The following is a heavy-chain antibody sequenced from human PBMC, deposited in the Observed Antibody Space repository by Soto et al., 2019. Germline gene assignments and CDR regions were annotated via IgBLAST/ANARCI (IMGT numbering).Heavy chain of an antibody. J-gene: IGHJ6*02. Sequence: QVQLQESGPGLVKPSETLSLTCTVSGDSISRYYWSWIRLSPGKGLEWIGYIYYSGETNYNPSVKGRVTISVDRTKNQFSRKLSSLTAADTAVYYCARDQGGEFLKGSGMDVWGQGTTVTVSS. CDR1: GDSISRYY. V-gene: IGHV4-59*01. D-gene: IGHD3-10*01. CDR3: ARDQGGEFLKGSGMDV. CDR2: IYYSGET.